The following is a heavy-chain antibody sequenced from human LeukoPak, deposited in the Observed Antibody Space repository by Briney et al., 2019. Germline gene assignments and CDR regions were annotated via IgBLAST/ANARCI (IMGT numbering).Heavy chain of an antibody. CDR3: ARIGMVATNY. D-gene: IGHD5-12*01. J-gene: IGHJ4*02. CDR2: INHSGST. Sequence: SETLSLTCAVYGGSFSGCYWSWIRQPPGKGLEWIGEINHSGSTNYNPSLKSRVTISVDTSKNQFSLKLSSVTAADTAVYYCARIGMVATNYWGQGTLVTVSS. CDR1: GGSFSGCY. V-gene: IGHV4-34*01.